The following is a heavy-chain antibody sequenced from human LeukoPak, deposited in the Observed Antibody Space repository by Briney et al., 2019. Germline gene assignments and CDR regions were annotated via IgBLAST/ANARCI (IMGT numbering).Heavy chain of an antibody. V-gene: IGHV3-53*01. J-gene: IGHJ6*02. D-gene: IGHD1-26*01. CDR3: ARDTPTGSYGMDV. CDR2: IYSGGNT. Sequence: GGSLRLSCAASGFTVSNSYMSWVRQAPGKGLAWVSVIYSGGNTYYAGSVRGRFTISRDNPTNTLYLQMNSLRAEDTAVYYCARDTPTGSYGMDVWGQGTTVIVSS. CDR1: GFTVSNSY.